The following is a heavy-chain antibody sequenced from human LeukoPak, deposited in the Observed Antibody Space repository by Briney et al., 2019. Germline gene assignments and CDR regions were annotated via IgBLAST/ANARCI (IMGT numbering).Heavy chain of an antibody. CDR3: ARFYGGTAMVFDY. Sequence: PSGTLSLTCAVSGGSISSSNWWSWVRQPPGKGLEWIGEIYHSGSTYYNPSLKSRVTISVDTSKNQFSLKLSSVTAADTAVYYCARFYGGTAMVFDYWGQGTLVTVSS. J-gene: IGHJ4*02. D-gene: IGHD5-18*01. CDR1: GGSISSSNW. V-gene: IGHV4-4*02. CDR2: IYHSGST.